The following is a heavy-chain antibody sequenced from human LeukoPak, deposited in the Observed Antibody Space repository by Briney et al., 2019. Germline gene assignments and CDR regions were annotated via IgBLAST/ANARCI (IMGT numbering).Heavy chain of an antibody. J-gene: IGHJ6*03. CDR3: ARRGILDSFRYYYYMDV. D-gene: IGHD3-3*01. Sequence: SETLSLTCAVYGGSFSSGYYWGWIRQPPGKGLEWIGSIYHSGSTYHNPSLKSRVTISVETPKNQFSLKLSSVTAADTAVYYCARRGILDSFRYYYYMDVWGKGTTVTVSS. CDR2: IYHSGST. CDR1: GGSFSSGYY. V-gene: IGHV4-38-2*01.